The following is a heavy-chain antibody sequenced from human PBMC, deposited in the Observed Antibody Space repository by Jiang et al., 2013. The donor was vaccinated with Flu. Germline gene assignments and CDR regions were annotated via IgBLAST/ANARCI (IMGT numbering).Heavy chain of an antibody. V-gene: IGHV1-2*04. D-gene: IGHD1-1*01. CDR1: GYTFTAYQ. J-gene: IGHJ6*02. Sequence: SGAEVKKPGASVNVSCKASGYTFTAYQIHWVRQAPGQGLEWMGWINPKSGGTNYAQKLQGWVTMTRDTSISTVYMELSRLSVDDTAVYYCARGFWNGYGMDVWGQGTTVTVS. CDR3: ARGFWNGYGMDV. CDR2: INPKSGGT.